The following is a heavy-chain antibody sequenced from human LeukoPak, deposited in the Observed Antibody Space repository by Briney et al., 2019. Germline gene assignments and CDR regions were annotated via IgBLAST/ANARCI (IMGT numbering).Heavy chain of an antibody. CDR2: IYHSGST. V-gene: IGHV4-30-2*01. Sequence: PSETLSLTCTVSGGSISSGGYYWSWIRQPPGKGLEWIGYIYHSGSTYYNPSLKSRVTISVDRSKNQFSLKLSSVTAADTAVYYCAIGTGYYDSSGYYYERVFDPWGQGTLVTVSS. CDR3: AIGTGYYDSSGYYYERVFDP. CDR1: GGSISSGGYY. J-gene: IGHJ5*02. D-gene: IGHD3-22*01.